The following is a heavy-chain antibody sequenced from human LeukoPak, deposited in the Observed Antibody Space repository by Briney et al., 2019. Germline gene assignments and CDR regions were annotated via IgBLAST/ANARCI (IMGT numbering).Heavy chain of an antibody. D-gene: IGHD3-3*01. CDR1: GFTFSSYA. J-gene: IGHJ6*02. Sequence: ESGGSLRLSCAASGFTFSSYAMLWVRQAPGKGLEWVAVISYDGSNKYYADSVKGRFTISRDNSKNTLYLQMNSLRAEDTAEYYCARSYYDFGGYYYYGMDVWGQGTTVTVSS. CDR2: ISYDGSNK. CDR3: ARSYYDFGGYYYYGMDV. V-gene: IGHV3-30-3*01.